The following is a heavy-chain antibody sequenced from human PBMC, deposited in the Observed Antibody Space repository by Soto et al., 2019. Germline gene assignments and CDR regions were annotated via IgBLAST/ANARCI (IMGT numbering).Heavy chain of an antibody. D-gene: IGHD1-7*01. CDR3: ASRDPGTNFNY. V-gene: IGHV4-4*01. CDR1: GGSFTSSNW. CDR2: IYRTGST. J-gene: IGHJ4*02. Sequence: ASETLSLTCAVSGGSFTSSNWWTWVRQPPGQGLEWIGEIYRTGSTNYNPSLKSRVTISLVKSENQFSLKVTSLTAADTPVYCCASRDPGTNFNYWGQGTLVTVSS.